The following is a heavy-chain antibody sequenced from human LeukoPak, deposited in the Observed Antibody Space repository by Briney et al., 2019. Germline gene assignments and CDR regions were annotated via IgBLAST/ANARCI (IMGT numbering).Heavy chain of an antibody. Sequence: ASVKVSCKASGYTFTSYGISWVRQAPGQGLEWMGWISAYNGNTNYAQKFQGRVTMTEDTSTDTAYMELSSLRSEDTAVYYCATDVFLPLTDPGIAAGANYWGQGTLVTVSS. CDR2: ISAYNGNT. CDR3: ATDVFLPLTDPGIAAGANY. CDR1: GYTFTSYG. J-gene: IGHJ4*02. D-gene: IGHD6-13*01. V-gene: IGHV1-18*01.